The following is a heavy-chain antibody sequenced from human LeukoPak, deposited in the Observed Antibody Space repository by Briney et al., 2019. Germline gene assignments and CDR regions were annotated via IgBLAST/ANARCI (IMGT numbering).Heavy chain of an antibody. D-gene: IGHD6-13*01. CDR3: AKVSASSWLGAFDV. Sequence: GGSLRLSCAASGFTFDDYALHWVRQAPGKGLEWVSLISGDGGSTYYADSVKGRFTISRDNSKNSLYLQMNSLRTEDTALYYCAKVSASSWLGAFDVWGQGTMVTVSS. J-gene: IGHJ3*01. CDR2: ISGDGGST. CDR1: GFTFDDYA. V-gene: IGHV3-43*02.